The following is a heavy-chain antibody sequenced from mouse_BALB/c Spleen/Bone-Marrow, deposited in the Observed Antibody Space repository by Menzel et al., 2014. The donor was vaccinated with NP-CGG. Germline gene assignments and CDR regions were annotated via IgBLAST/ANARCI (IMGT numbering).Heavy chain of an antibody. Sequence: DVNVEESGGGLVQPGESLKLSCESNEYEFPSHDMSWIRKTPEKRLELVAAINSDGGSTYYPDTMERRFIISRDNSKKTXYLQMSSLRSEDTAFYYCARHGDYYGSSLFAYWGQGTLVTVSA. J-gene: IGHJ3*01. V-gene: IGHV5-2*01. D-gene: IGHD1-1*01. CDR3: ARHGDYYGSSLFAY. CDR2: INSDGGST. CDR1: EYEFPSHD.